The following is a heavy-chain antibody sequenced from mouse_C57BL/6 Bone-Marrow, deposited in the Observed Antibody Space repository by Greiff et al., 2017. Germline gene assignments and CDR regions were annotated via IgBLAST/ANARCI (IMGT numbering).Heavy chain of an antibody. D-gene: IGHD1-1*01. CDR2: INPSSGYT. Sequence: VQLQQSGAELAKPGASVKLSCKASGYTFTSYWMHWVKQRPGQGLEWLGYINPSSGYTKYNQKFKVKATLTADTSSSTAYMQLSSLTYEYSAVYYCARDYYGSAFAYWGQGTLVTVAA. V-gene: IGHV1-7*01. CDR1: GYTFTSYW. J-gene: IGHJ3*01. CDR3: ARDYYGSAFAY.